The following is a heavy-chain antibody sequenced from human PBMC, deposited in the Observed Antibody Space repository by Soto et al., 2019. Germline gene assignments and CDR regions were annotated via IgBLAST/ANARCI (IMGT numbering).Heavy chain of an antibody. CDR2: IYHSGST. CDR1: GGSIGGGGYS. Sequence: SETLCLTWGVAGGSIGGGGYSWRWIRQPPGKGLEWIGYIYHSGSTYYNPSLKSRVTISVDRSKNQFSLKLSSVTAADTAVYYCVRVFDTYYFDLWGQGNMVTVS. J-gene: IGHJ4*02. D-gene: IGHD3-9*01. CDR3: VRVFDTYYFDL. V-gene: IGHV4-30-2*01.